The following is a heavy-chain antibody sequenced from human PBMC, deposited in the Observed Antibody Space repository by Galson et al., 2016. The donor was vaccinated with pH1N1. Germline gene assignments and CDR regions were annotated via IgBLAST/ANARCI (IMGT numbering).Heavy chain of an antibody. Sequence: SLRLSCAASGLTFNSYGMHWVRQAPGKGPEWVAFIRYDGSNKYYADSVKGRFTISRDNSKNMLYLQINSLRTEDTAVYYCAKDRGYSYGRFSDYWGQGALVIVSS. J-gene: IGHJ4*02. CDR3: AKDRGYSYGRFSDY. CDR2: IRYDGSNK. D-gene: IGHD5-12*01. CDR1: GLTFNSYG. V-gene: IGHV3-30*02.